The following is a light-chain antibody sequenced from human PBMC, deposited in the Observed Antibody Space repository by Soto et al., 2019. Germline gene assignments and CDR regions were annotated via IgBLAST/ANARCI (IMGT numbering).Light chain of an antibody. CDR1: RSDVGGFNY. CDR2: EVS. CDR3: SSYTSSSTWV. V-gene: IGLV2-14*01. J-gene: IGLJ3*02. Sequence: QSALTQPASVSGSPEQPITISCTGTRSDVGGFNYVSWYQHHPGKAPKLMIYEVSNRPSGVSNRFSGSKSGNTASLSISGLQAEDEADYYCSSYTSSSTWVFGGGTKLTVL.